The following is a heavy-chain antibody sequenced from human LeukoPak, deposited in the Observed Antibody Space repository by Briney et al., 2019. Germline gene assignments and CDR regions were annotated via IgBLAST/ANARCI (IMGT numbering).Heavy chain of an antibody. CDR3: AGGSSGWGPYYFDY. V-gene: IGHV3-7*01. Sequence: GGSLRLSCAASGFTFSTYWMSWDRQAPGKRLEWVANIKQDGSETYYVDSVKGRFTISRDNAKKSLYLQMNSLRADDTAVYYCAGGSSGWGPYYFDYWGQGTLVTVSS. D-gene: IGHD6-19*01. J-gene: IGHJ4*02. CDR2: IKQDGSET. CDR1: GFTFSTYW.